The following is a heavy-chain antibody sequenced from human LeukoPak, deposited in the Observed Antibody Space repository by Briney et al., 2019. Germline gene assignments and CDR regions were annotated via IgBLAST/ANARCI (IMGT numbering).Heavy chain of an antibody. CDR1: GFTFSSYS. V-gene: IGHV3-21*01. CDR3: ARDDYCSGGSCYLCLDY. CDR2: ISSSSYI. J-gene: IGHJ4*02. Sequence: PGGSLRLSCAASGFTFSSYSMNWVRQAPGKGLEWVSSISSSSYIYYADSVKGRFTISRDNAKNSLYLQMNSLRAKDTAVYYCARDDYCSGGSCYLCLDYWGQGTLVTVSS. D-gene: IGHD2-15*01.